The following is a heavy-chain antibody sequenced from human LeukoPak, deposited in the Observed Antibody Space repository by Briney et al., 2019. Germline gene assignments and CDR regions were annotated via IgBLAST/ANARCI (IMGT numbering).Heavy chain of an antibody. CDR1: GYTFTGYY. V-gene: IGHV1-18*03. CDR2: ISAYNGNT. Sequence: ASVKVSCKASGYTFTGYYMHWVRQAPGQGLEWMGWISAYNGNTNYAQKLQGRVTMTTDTSTSTAYMELRSLRSDDMAVYYCALSLNPYDYWGQGTLVTVSS. J-gene: IGHJ4*02. D-gene: IGHD1-14*01. CDR3: ALSLNPYDY.